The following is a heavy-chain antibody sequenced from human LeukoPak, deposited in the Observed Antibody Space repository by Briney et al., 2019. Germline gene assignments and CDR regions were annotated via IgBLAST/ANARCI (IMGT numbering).Heavy chain of an antibody. CDR3: ATATVGAFDS. CDR1: GFTFSSYA. CDR2: ISGSGGST. V-gene: IGHV3-23*01. Sequence: GGALRLSCAATGFTFSSYAMSWVRQAPGKGLEWVSAISGSGGSTYYADSVKGRFTISRDNSKNTLYLQMNSLRAEDTAVYYCATATVGAFDSWGQGTMVAVCS. D-gene: IGHD4-23*01. J-gene: IGHJ3*02.